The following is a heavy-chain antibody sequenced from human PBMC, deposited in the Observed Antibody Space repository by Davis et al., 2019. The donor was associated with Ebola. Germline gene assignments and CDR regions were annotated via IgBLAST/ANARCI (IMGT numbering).Heavy chain of an antibody. CDR1: GFSFSDYG. V-gene: IGHV3-33*01. D-gene: IGHD4-11*01. J-gene: IGHJ3*02. Sequence: PGGSLRLSCVGSGFSFSDYGMHWVRQAPGKGLEWVAVIWIDGSSEYYSDSVKGRFTISRENSKNTVYLQMNSLRAEDTAVYYCARNFKPRGDYDAFDIWGQGTKVTVSS. CDR3: ARNFKPRGDYDAFDI. CDR2: IWIDGSSE.